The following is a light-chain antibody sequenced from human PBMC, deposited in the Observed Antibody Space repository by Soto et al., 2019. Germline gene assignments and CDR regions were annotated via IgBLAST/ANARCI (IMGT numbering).Light chain of an antibody. V-gene: IGLV2-14*01. Sequence: QSALTQPASVSGSPGQSITISCTGTSSDVVGYNYVSWYQQHPGKAPKLMIYDVSNRPSGVSNRFSGSKSGNTASLTISGLQAEEVADYYCSSYTSSSTVVFGGGTKVTVL. J-gene: IGLJ2*01. CDR2: DVS. CDR1: SSDVVGYNY. CDR3: SSYTSSSTVV.